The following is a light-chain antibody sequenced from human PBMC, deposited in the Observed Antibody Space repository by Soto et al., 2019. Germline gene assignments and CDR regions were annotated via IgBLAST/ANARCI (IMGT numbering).Light chain of an antibody. Sequence: QSVLTQPASVSGSPGQSITISCVGTRGDIGDYNYVSWYQQHPGKVPKVIIYDVSNRPSGVSYRFSGTKSGNTASLTVSGLQAEDEADYYCCSYTRSGTLIFGTGTKVTAL. CDR1: RGDIGDYNY. CDR3: CSYTRSGTLI. CDR2: DVS. V-gene: IGLV2-14*01. J-gene: IGLJ1*01.